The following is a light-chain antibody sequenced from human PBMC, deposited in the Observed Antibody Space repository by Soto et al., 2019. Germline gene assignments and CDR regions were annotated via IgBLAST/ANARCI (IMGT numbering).Light chain of an antibody. CDR3: QHYNTYSST. J-gene: IGKJ1*01. Sequence: DIQMTQSPSTLSASVGDRFTMACRASQSIGSWLAWYQQKPGKAPNLLIYDASSLEGGVPSRFSGSGSGTEFTLTISSLQPDDFATYYCQHYNTYSSTFGQGTKVDIK. CDR1: QSIGSW. CDR2: DAS. V-gene: IGKV1-5*01.